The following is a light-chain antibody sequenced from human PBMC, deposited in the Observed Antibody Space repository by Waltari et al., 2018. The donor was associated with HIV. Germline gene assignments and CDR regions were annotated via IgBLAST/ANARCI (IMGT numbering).Light chain of an antibody. J-gene: IGKJ3*01. CDR2: DAF. CDR3: QQRTNGLFT. CDR1: QGVGNY. Sequence: EIVLTQSPATLSLSPRERATLSCRASQGVGNYLAWYQQKPGQAPRLLIYDAFDRTTGIPARFSGSGSGTDFTLTISRLEPEDFAVYYCQQRTNGLFTFGPGTKVDIK. V-gene: IGKV3-11*01.